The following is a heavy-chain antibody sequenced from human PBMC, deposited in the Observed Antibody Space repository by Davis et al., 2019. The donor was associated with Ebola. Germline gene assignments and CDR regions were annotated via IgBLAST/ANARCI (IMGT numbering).Heavy chain of an antibody. J-gene: IGHJ2*01. D-gene: IGHD3-22*01. CDR3: AKDYYDSSGRYFDL. V-gene: IGHV3-11*04. CDR2: ISHSGSTI. Sequence: GESLKISCAASGFIFSDYYMNWIRQAPGKGLEWVSYISHSGSTIYYADSVKGRFTISRDNAKNSLYLQMNSLRAEDTAVYYCAKDYYDSSGRYFDLWGRGTLVTVSS. CDR1: GFIFSDYY.